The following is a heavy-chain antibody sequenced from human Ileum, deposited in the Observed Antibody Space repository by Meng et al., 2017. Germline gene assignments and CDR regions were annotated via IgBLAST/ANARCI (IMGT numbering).Heavy chain of an antibody. CDR2: ISAYSGNT. D-gene: IGHD4-23*01. Sequence: QIQLVQSGAEVKKPGASVKVSCKASGYIFTRYGIGWVRQAPGQGLEWMGWISAYSGNTKYAQKLQGRVTMTTDTSTNTAYMELRNLRSDDTAVYYCARDTVGTTLGDYWGQGTLVTVSS. V-gene: IGHV1-18*01. CDR1: GYIFTRYG. J-gene: IGHJ4*02. CDR3: ARDTVGTTLGDY.